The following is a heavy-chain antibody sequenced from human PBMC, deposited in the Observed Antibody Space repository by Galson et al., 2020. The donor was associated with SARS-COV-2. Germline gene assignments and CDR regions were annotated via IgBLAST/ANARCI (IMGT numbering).Heavy chain of an antibody. V-gene: IGHV3-64*02. CDR1: GFTFSSYA. Sequence: GESLKISCAASGFTFSSYAMHWVSQAPGKGLEYVSAISSNGGSTYYADSVKGRFTISRDNSKNTLYLQMGSLRAEDMAVYYCARDSDCGGDCYSMYGGSHFDYWGQGTLVTVSS. J-gene: IGHJ4*02. D-gene: IGHD2-21*02. CDR3: ARDSDCGGDCYSMYGGSHFDY. CDR2: ISSNGGST.